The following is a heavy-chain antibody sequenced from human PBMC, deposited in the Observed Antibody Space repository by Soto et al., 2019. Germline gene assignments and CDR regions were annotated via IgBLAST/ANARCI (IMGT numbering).Heavy chain of an antibody. D-gene: IGHD3-10*01. V-gene: IGHV1-69*02. CDR3: ARFRGSYGMDV. Sequence: QVQLVQSGAEVKKPGSSVKVSCKASGGTFSSYTISWVRQAPGQGLEWMGRIIPILGIANYAQKFQGRVMITADKSTSTAYMELSSLRSEDTAVYYCARFRGSYGMDVWGQGTTVTVSS. J-gene: IGHJ6*02. CDR2: IIPILGIA. CDR1: GGTFSSYT.